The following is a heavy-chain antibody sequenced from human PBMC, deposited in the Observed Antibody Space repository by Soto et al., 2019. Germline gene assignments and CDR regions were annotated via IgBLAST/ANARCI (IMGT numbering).Heavy chain of an antibody. Sequence: GGSLRLSCAASGFTFSSYSMNWVRQAPGKGLEWVSSISSSSSYIYYADSVKGRFTISRDNAKNSLYLQMNSLRAEDTAVYHCARDLTTVVTLNWFDPWGQGTLVTVSS. CDR3: ARDLTTVVTLNWFDP. CDR1: GFTFSSYS. V-gene: IGHV3-21*01. J-gene: IGHJ5*02. CDR2: ISSSSSYI. D-gene: IGHD4-17*01.